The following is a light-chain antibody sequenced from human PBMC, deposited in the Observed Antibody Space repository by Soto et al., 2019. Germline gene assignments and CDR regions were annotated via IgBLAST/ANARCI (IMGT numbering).Light chain of an antibody. V-gene: IGKV3D-15*01. J-gene: IGKJ1*01. CDR1: QSVNSN. Sequence: IVTTQSPATLSVSPGERATLSCRASQSVNSNLAWYQQRPGQAPRLLMYDASRRATGIPDRFSGSGSGTDFTLTISRLEPEDVAVYYCQQYVNFVWTFGQGTKVDIK. CDR2: DAS. CDR3: QQYVNFVWT.